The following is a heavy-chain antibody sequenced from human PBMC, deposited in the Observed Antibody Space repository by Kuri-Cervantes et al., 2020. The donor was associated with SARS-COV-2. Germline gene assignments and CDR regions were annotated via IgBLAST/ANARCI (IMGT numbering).Heavy chain of an antibody. J-gene: IGHJ5*02. CDR3: ARDPKLGLPPA. V-gene: IGHV1-2*02. D-gene: IGHD1-7*01. CDR1: GYTFTSYG. CDR2: INPNSGGT. Sequence: ASVKVSCKASGYTFTSYGISWVRQAPGQGLEWMGWINPNSGGTNYAQKFQGRVTMTRDTSISTAYMELSRLRSDDTAVYYCARDPKLGLPPAWGQGTLVTVSS.